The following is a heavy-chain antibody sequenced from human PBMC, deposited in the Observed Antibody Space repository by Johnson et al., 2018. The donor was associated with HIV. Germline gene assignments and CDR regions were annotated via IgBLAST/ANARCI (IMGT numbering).Heavy chain of an antibody. CDR2: ISYDGSNK. CDR1: GFTFSNYA. CDR3: ARLYYYDSSGYYVGAFDI. V-gene: IGHV3-30-3*01. J-gene: IGHJ3*02. Sequence: QVQLVESGGGLVQPGGSLRLSCAASGFTFSNYAMYWVRQAPGKGLEWVAAISYDGSNKYYADSVKGRFTISRDNSKNTLYLQMNSLRAEDTAVYYCARLYYYDSSGYYVGAFDIWGQGTMVTVSS. D-gene: IGHD3-22*01.